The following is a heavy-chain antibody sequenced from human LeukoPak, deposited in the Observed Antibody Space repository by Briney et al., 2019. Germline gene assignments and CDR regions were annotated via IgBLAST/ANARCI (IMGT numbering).Heavy chain of an antibody. CDR2: IYYSGST. CDR1: GGSISSYY. D-gene: IGHD3-9*01. CDR3: ASSSLTGSPYYFDY. V-gene: IGHV4-59*01. Sequence: PSETLSLICTVSGGSISSYYWSWIRQPPGKGLEWIGYIYYSGSTNYNPSLKSRVTISVDTSKNQFSLKLSSVTAADTAVYYCASSSLTGSPYYFDYWGQGTLVTVSS. J-gene: IGHJ4*02.